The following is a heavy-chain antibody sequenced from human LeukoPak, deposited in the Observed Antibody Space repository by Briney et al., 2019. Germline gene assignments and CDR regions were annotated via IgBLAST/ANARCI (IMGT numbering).Heavy chain of an antibody. Sequence: ASVKVSCKASGYTFTGYYIHWVRQAPGQGLEWMGIINPSGGSTSNAQKFQGRVTMTRDTSTSTVYMELSSLRSEDTAVYFCARSHGMIEAFDIWGQGTMVTVSS. V-gene: IGHV1-46*01. D-gene: IGHD3-22*01. J-gene: IGHJ3*02. CDR2: INPSGGST. CDR1: GYTFTGYY. CDR3: ARSHGMIEAFDI.